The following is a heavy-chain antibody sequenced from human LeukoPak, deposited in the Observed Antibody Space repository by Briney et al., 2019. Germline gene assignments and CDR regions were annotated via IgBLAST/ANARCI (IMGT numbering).Heavy chain of an antibody. CDR1: GGTFSSYA. CDR3: ARYYYDFWSGYSFDY. Sequence: SVKVSCKASGGTFSSYAISWVRQAPGQGLEWMGGIIPIFGTANYAQKFQGRVTITADESTSTAYMELSSLRSEDTAVYYCARYYYDFWSGYSFDYWGQGTLVTVSS. V-gene: IGHV1-69*01. D-gene: IGHD3-3*01. J-gene: IGHJ4*02. CDR2: IIPIFGTA.